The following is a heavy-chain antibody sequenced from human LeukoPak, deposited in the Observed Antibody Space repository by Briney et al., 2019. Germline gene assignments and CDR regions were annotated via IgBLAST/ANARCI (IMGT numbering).Heavy chain of an antibody. CDR2: IGTAGDT. J-gene: IGHJ5*02. CDR3: ASSPAYSSSWYAIDT. CDR1: GAIFSNYD. V-gene: IGHV3-13*01. Sequence: GGSLRLSCAPSGAIFSNYDIHWFRKAAGKGLKWFSGIGTAGDTYYPGSVKGRFTISRENAKNSLYLHMNSLSAGDTAMYYCASSPAYSSSWYAIDTWGQGTLVTVSS. D-gene: IGHD6-13*01.